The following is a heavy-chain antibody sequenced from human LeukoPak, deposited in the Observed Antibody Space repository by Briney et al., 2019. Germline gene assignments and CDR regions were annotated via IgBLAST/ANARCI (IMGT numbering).Heavy chain of an antibody. D-gene: IGHD2-2*01. J-gene: IGHJ4*02. CDR3: AKDLRVGYCSSSSCYARVSLDY. V-gene: IGHV3-23*01. CDR1: GFTFSSYA. Sequence: GGSLRLSCAASGFTFSSYAMSWVRQAPGKGLEWVSVISGSGGSTYYADSVKGRFTISRDNSKHTLYLQMNSLRAEDTAVYYCAKDLRVGYCSSSSCYARVSLDYWGQGTPVTVSS. CDR2: ISGSGGST.